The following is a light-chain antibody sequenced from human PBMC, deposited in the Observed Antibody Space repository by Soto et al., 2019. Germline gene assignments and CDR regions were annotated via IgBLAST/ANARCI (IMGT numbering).Light chain of an antibody. J-gene: IGKJ1*01. V-gene: IGKV1-5*03. CDR3: RKYNSAPWT. CDR1: QTIDSW. Sequence: DIQMTQSPSTLSASVGDRVTITCRASQTIDSWLAWYQQRQAKHANLLLYKASTLASGVTSRFSGSGSATEFTLTISSLQPEDVATDYCRKYNSAPWTFGQGTKVDIK. CDR2: KAS.